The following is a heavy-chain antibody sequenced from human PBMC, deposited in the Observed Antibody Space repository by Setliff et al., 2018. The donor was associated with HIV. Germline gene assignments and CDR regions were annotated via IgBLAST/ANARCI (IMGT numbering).Heavy chain of an antibody. CDR2: INPNSGGT. Sequence: GASVKVSCKASGYTFTGYYMHWVRQAPGQGLEWMGWINPNSGGTNYAQKFQGRVTMTRDTSISTAYMELSRLRSDDTAVYYCARALFGESYNWFDTWGQGTLVTVSS. CDR1: GYTFTGYY. V-gene: IGHV1-2*02. J-gene: IGHJ5*02. CDR3: ARALFGESYNWFDT. D-gene: IGHD3-10*02.